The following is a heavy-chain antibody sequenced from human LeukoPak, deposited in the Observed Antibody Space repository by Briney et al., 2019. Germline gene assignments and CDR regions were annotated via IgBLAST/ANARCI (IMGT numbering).Heavy chain of an antibody. CDR1: GLTFSNYA. CDR2: ISYDGSNR. D-gene: IGHD3-9*01. V-gene: IGHV3-30*03. CDR3: ARGKKLQYFDRTKYYFDD. Sequence: GGSLRLSCAASGLTFSNYAMHWVRQAPGKGLEWVAVISYDGSNRYYADSVKGRFTISRDNSKNMLYLQMNSLRPEDTAVYYCARGKKLQYFDRTKYYFDDWGQGTLVTVSS. J-gene: IGHJ4*02.